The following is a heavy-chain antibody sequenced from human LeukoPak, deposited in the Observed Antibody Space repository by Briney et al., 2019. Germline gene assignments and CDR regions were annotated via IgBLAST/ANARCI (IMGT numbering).Heavy chain of an antibody. CDR3: ARVSSIGWFGDY. V-gene: IGHV1-2*02. J-gene: IGHJ4*02. D-gene: IGHD6-19*01. CDR2: INPNSGGT. CDR1: GYTFTDYH. Sequence: GASVKVSCKASGYTFTDYHIHWVRQAPGQGLEWMGWINPNSGGTNYAQNFQGRVTMTRDTSISTAYMELSSLRSDDTAVYYCARVSSIGWFGDYWGQGTLVTVSS.